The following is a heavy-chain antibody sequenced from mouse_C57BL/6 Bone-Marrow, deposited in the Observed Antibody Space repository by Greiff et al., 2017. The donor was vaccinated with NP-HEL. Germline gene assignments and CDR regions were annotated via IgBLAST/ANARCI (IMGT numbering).Heavy chain of an antibody. V-gene: IGHV1-22*01. CDR2: INPNNGGT. J-gene: IGHJ2*01. CDR1: GYTFTDYN. Sequence: VQLQQSGPELVKPGASVKMSCKASGYTFTDYNMHWVKQSHGKSLEWIGYINPNNGGTSYNQKFKGKATLTVNKSSSTAYMELRSLTSEDSAVYYCAYDDYDSFHYFDYWGQGTTLTVSS. CDR3: AYDDYDSFHYFDY. D-gene: IGHD2-4*01.